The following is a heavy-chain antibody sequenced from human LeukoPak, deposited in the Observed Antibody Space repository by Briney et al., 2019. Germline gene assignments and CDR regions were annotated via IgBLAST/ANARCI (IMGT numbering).Heavy chain of an antibody. CDR2: IYYSGST. Sequence: SETLSLTCTVSGGSISSGGYYWSWIRQPPGKGLEWIGYIYYSGSTNYNPSLKSRVTISVDTSKNQFSLKLSSVTAADTAVYYCARVGSSSWYGSYYYGMDVWGQGTTVTVSS. J-gene: IGHJ6*02. CDR1: GGSISSGGYY. D-gene: IGHD6-13*01. V-gene: IGHV4-61*08. CDR3: ARVGSSSWYGSYYYGMDV.